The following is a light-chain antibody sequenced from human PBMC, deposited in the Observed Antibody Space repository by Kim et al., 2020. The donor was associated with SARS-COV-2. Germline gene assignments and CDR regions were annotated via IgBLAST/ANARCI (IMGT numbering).Light chain of an antibody. CDR3: QQSYNMPRT. CDR2: AAS. J-gene: IGKJ1*01. V-gene: IGKV1-39*01. Sequence: VTVGDRVTITCRASQNIGNYLNWYQQKEGKAPNLLIYAASILQSGVPPRISGSGSGTDFTLTISSLQAEDFATYYCQQSYNMPRTFGQGTKVDIK. CDR1: QNIGNY.